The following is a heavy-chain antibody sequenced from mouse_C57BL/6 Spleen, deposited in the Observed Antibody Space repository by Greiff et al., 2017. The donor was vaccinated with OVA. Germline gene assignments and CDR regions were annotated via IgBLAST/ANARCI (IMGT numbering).Heavy chain of an antibody. V-gene: IGHV5-17*01. CDR3: ARQLRSPYAMDY. CDR1: GFTFSNYG. CDR2: ISSGSSTI. Sequence: EVQVVESGGGLVKPGGSLKLSCAASGFTFSNYGMHWVRQAPEKGLEWVAYISSGSSTIYYADTVKGRFTISRDNAKNTLFLQMTSLRSEDTAMYYCARQLRSPYAMDYWGQGTSVTVSS. J-gene: IGHJ4*01. D-gene: IGHD3-2*02.